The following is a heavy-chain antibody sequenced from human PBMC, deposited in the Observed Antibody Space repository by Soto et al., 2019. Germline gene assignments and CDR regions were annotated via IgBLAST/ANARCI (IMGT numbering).Heavy chain of an antibody. CDR2: ISSNGVGT. CDR3: ARDDVLCDGGRCYGIPLDV. J-gene: IGHJ6*04. D-gene: IGHD2-15*01. Sequence: PGGSLRLSCAASGFTLSGYAMDWVRQAPGKGLEYVSGISSNGVGTYYANSVQGRFTISRDTSENTLHLQMDSLRVEDTAVYYCARDDVLCDGGRCYGIPLDVWGKGTTVTVSS. V-gene: IGHV3-64*01. CDR1: GFTLSGYA.